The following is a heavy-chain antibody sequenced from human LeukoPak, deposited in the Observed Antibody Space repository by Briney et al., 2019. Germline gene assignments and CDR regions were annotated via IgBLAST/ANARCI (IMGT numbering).Heavy chain of an antibody. J-gene: IGHJ4*02. CDR2: IKQDGSEK. CDR1: GFTFSSYW. Sequence: PGGSLRLSCAASGFTFSSYWMSWVRQAPGKGLGWVANIKQDGSEKYYVDSVKGRFTISRDNAKNSLYLQMNSLRAEDRAVYYCAGYDSSGYINWGQGTLVTVSS. V-gene: IGHV3-7*01. D-gene: IGHD3-22*01. CDR3: AGYDSSGYIN.